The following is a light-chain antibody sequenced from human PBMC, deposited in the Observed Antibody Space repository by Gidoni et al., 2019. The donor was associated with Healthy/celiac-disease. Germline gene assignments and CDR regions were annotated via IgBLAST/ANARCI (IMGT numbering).Light chain of an antibody. CDR1: HNITNF. J-gene: IGKJ4*01. Sequence: DIQMTQSPSSLSASVGDRVTITCQASHNITNFLNWYQQKPGKAPKLLISDAFNLETGVPSRFSGSGSGTDFTFTISSLQPEDIATYYCQQYTYLPLTFGGXTKVEIK. V-gene: IGKV1-33*01. CDR2: DAF. CDR3: QQYTYLPLT.